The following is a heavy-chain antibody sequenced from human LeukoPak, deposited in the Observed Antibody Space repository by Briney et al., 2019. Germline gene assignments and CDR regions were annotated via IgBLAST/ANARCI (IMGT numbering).Heavy chain of an antibody. Sequence: SGGSLRLSCAASGFTFNNYWMTWVRQAPGKGLEWVANIKVDESEKYYVDSVRGRFTISRDNAKNSLYLQMNSLRAEDTAVYYCARHGDYHYNSWGQGTLVTVSS. V-gene: IGHV3-7*05. J-gene: IGHJ4*02. CDR3: ARHGDYHYNS. D-gene: IGHD4-17*01. CDR2: IKVDESEK. CDR1: GFTFNNYW.